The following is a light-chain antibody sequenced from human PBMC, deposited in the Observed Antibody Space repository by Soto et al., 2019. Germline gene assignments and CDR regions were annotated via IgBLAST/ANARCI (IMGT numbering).Light chain of an antibody. CDR1: QSISSW. CDR3: QQYENYWT. CDR2: DAS. V-gene: IGKV1-5*01. Sequence: DIQMTQSPSTRCAWVGGRFTITCRASQSISSWLAWYQHKPGKAPKLLIYDASNLDSGVPSRFSGSGSGTEFSLTISNLQPDDCATYYCQQYENYWTFGQGTTGDIK. J-gene: IGKJ1*01.